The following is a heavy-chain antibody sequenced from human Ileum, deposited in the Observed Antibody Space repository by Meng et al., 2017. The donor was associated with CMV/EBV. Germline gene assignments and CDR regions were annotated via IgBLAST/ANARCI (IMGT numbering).Heavy chain of an antibody. Sequence: GFNFTNQAMSWVRQAPGKGLEWVSTIDDVGRNTYYPDSVKGRFTISRDESKTTLYLQMNSLRAEDTAVYYCAKRTQVIRGAPYTSALWGQGTLVTVSS. D-gene: IGHD3-10*01. CDR1: GFNFTNQA. V-gene: IGHV3-23*01. CDR3: AKRTQVIRGAPYTSAL. J-gene: IGHJ4*03. CDR2: IDDVGRNT.